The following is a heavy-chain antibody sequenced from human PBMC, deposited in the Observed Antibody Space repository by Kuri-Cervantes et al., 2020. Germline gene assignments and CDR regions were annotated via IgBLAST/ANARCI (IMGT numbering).Heavy chain of an antibody. J-gene: IGHJ2*01. Sequence: GGSLRLSCAASGFTFSSYWMSWVRQAPGKGLEWVANIKQDGSEKYYVDSVKGRFTISRDNAKNSLYLQMNSLRAEDTAVYYCARVPYDSSGYYRNYWYFDLWGRGTLVTVSS. CDR1: GFTFSSYW. D-gene: IGHD3-22*01. V-gene: IGHV3-7*01. CDR2: IKQDGSEK. CDR3: ARVPYDSSGYYRNYWYFDL.